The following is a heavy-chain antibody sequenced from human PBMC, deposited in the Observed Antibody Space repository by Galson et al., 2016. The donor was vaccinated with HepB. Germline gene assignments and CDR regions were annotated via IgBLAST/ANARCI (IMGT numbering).Heavy chain of an antibody. CDR2: FDPEDGET. J-gene: IGHJ6*02. Sequence: SVKVSCKVSGYTLTELSMHWVRQAPGKGLEWMGGFDPEDGETTYAQNVQDRVTMTEDTSTDTAYMELSSLRSEDTAVYYCASIPPIRDCTGTSCYDYGMDVWGQGTTVTVSS. D-gene: IGHD2-2*01. CDR3: ASIPPIRDCTGTSCYDYGMDV. CDR1: GYTLTELS. V-gene: IGHV1-24*01.